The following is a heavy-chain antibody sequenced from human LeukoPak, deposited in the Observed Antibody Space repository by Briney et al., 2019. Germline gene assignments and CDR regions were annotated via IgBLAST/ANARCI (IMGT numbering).Heavy chain of an antibody. D-gene: IGHD1-26*01. V-gene: IGHV3-30*18. CDR2: ISNDGSNE. J-gene: IGHJ1*01. CDR1: GFTFSSYG. CDR3: AKDRVSSGLMGAVHQ. Sequence: SLRLSCAASGFTFSSYGMHWVRPAPGKEPKGVAVISNDGSNEYHADSVKGRFTISRDNSRKTLYLQMNSLRAEDTAVYYCAKDRVSSGLMGAVHQWGQGNLVTVSS.